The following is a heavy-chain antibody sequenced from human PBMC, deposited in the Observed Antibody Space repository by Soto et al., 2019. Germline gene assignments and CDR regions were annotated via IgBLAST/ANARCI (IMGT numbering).Heavy chain of an antibody. CDR2: IDPRSGVT. J-gene: IGHJ3*02. D-gene: IGHD1-26*01. CDR1: GYTFTAYY. V-gene: IGHV1-2*02. CDR3: AKGLLAIVGTTLPRDAFNI. Sequence: AAVHVSCKPYGYTFTAYYIHWVRQAPGQGLECLGWIDPRSGVTDYAQKFQGRVIMTRDTSIKTVYMELSWLRPEDTAVYYCAKGLLAIVGTTLPRDAFNIWGQGTMVTVSS.